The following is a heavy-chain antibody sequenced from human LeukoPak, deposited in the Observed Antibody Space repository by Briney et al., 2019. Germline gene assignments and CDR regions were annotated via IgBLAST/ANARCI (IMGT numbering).Heavy chain of an antibody. V-gene: IGHV4-4*02. CDR2: IYDSGST. J-gene: IGHJ4*02. Sequence: PSETLSLTCAVFGGSISSSNWWTWVRQPPGKGLEWIGEIYDSGSTNYNPSLKSRVTISKDKSKNQFSLKLSSVTAADTAVYYCARHRPASWTLYYFDYWGQGTLVTVSS. CDR1: GGSISSSNW. D-gene: IGHD3/OR15-3a*01. CDR3: ARHRPASWTLYYFDY.